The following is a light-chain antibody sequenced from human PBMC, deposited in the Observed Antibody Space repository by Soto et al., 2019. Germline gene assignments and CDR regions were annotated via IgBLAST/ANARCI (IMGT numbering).Light chain of an antibody. CDR2: AAS. V-gene: IGKV1-12*02. CDR1: QGISSW. Sequence: DIQMTQSPSSVSASVGDRVTITCRASQGISSWLAWYQQKPGKAPKLLIYAASSLQSGVPSRFGRGGSATDYTLTIRSPQPEDFATYYCQQANSFPYTFGQGTKLEIK. CDR3: QQANSFPYT. J-gene: IGKJ2*01.